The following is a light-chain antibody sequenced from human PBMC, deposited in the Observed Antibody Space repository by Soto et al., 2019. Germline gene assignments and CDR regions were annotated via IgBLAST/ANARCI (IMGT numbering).Light chain of an antibody. V-gene: IGLV9-49*01. CDR3: GADHGSGSNFVSV. CDR1: SGYSNYK. CDR2: VGTGGIVG. Sequence: QSVLTQPPSASASLGASVTLTCTLSSGYSNYKVDWYQQRPGKGPRFVMRVGTGGIVGSRGDGIPDRFSVLGSGLSRYLTITNIQEEDESEYHGGADHGSGSNFVSVFGGGTKLTVL. J-gene: IGLJ3*02.